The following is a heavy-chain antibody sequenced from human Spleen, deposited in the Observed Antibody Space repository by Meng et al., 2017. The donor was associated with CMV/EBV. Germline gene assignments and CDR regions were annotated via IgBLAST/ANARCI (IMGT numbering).Heavy chain of an antibody. D-gene: IGHD2-2*01. J-gene: IGHJ6*02. CDR1: GDSVSTTSAA. Sequence: LRLSCAISGDSVSTTSAAWNWIRQSPSRGLEWLGRIYYRSKWYYDYEESLKSRISINPDISKNHFSLQLNSVTPEDSAIYFCATNYCSPASCYVAYYGMDVWGQGTTVTVSS. CDR2: IYYRSKWYY. V-gene: IGHV6-1*01. CDR3: ATNYCSPASCYVAYYGMDV.